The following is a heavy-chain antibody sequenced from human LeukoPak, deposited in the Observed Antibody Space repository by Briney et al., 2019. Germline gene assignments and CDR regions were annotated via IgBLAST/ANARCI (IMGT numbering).Heavy chain of an antibody. CDR2: IYHSGST. CDR1: GGSISSSNW. J-gene: IGHJ4*02. D-gene: IGHD3-3*01. Sequence: TSETLSLTCAVSGGSISSSNWWSWVRQPPGKGLEWIGEIYHSGSTNYNPSLKSRVTISVDKSKNQFSLKLSSVTAADTAVYYCAKLRNYDLMIDYWGQGTLVTVSS. V-gene: IGHV4-4*02. CDR3: AKLRNYDLMIDY.